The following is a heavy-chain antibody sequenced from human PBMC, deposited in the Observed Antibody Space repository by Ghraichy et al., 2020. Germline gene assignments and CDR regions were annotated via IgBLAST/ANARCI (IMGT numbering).Heavy chain of an antibody. CDR3: ARDHVGQRITAVGRVYQYGIDV. CDR1: GDSFSSNSLYY. Sequence: SETLSLTCTVSGDSFSSNSLYYWTWIRQSPEKGLEWLGDIYNSGSTNYNPSLKSRLIISLDKSKRQFSLRVSAVTPADTAVYYCARDHVGQRITAVGRVYQYGIDVWGQGTTVTVSS. D-gene: IGHD6-13*01. CDR2: IYNSGST. J-gene: IGHJ6*02. V-gene: IGHV4-61*01.